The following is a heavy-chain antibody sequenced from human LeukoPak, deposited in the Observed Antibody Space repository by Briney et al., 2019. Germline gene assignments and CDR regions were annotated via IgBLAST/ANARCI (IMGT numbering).Heavy chain of an antibody. CDR3: ARAPAIQPSPLDY. J-gene: IGHJ4*02. V-gene: IGHV1-69*05. CDR2: IIPIFGTA. CDR1: GGTFSSYA. D-gene: IGHD5-18*01. Sequence: GASVKVSCKASGGTFSSYAISWVRQAPGQGLEWMGGIIPIFGTANYAQKFQGRVTITTDESTSTAYMEPSSLRSEDTAVYYCARAPAIQPSPLDYWGQGTLVTVSS.